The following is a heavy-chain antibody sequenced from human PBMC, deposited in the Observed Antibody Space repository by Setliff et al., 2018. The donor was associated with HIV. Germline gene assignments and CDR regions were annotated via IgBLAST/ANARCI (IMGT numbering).Heavy chain of an antibody. J-gene: IGHJ5*02. Sequence: ASVKVSCKASGYTFTNYGISWVRQAPGQGLEWMGWISAYNGNTNYAQKLQGRVTMTTDTSTSTAYMELRSLRSDDTAVYYCARDLYTSGWPNWFDPWGPGTLVTVSS. D-gene: IGHD6-19*01. V-gene: IGHV1-18*01. CDR3: ARDLYTSGWPNWFDP. CDR2: ISAYNGNT. CDR1: GYTFTNYG.